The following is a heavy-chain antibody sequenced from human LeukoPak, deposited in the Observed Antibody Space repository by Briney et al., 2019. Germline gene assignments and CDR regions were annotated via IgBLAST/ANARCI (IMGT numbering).Heavy chain of an antibody. D-gene: IGHD3-3*01. CDR1: GFTFSSYA. CDR3: AKGYSDFWSGYLGWFDP. CDR2: ISSSGGST. Sequence: PGGSLRLSCAASGFTFSSYAMSWVRQAPGKGLEWVSGISSSGGSTYCADSVKGRFTISRDNSENTLYLQMNSLRAEDTAVYYCAKGYSDFWSGYLGWFDPWGQGTLVTVSS. V-gene: IGHV3-23*01. J-gene: IGHJ5*02.